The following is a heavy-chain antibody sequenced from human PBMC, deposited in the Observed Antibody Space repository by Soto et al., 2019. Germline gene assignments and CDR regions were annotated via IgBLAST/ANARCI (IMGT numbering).Heavy chain of an antibody. V-gene: IGHV4-4*07. D-gene: IGHD3-10*01. J-gene: IGHJ4*02. Sequence: SETLSLTCTVSGGSLSGYHWSWVRQPAGKGLEWIGRVHSTGSTDYNPSVKSRITVSLDTSKKQFSLKLKSVTAADTALYFCARDSVSLTLFEYWGQGIQVTVSS. CDR2: VHSTGST. CDR1: GGSLSGYH. CDR3: ARDSVSLTLFEY.